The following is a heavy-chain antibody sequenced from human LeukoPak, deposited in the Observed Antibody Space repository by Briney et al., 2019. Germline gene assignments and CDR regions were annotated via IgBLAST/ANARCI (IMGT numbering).Heavy chain of an antibody. V-gene: IGHV3-72*01. D-gene: IGHD6-13*01. CDR3: AREAAAGAGRDY. Sequence: GGSLRLSCAVSGFTFSDHYMEWVRQAPGKGLEWVGRIRKKGNSYTTEYAASVRGRFTISRDDSKNSVYLQMNSLKTEETAVYYCAREAAAGAGRDYWGQGTLVTVSS. J-gene: IGHJ4*02. CDR1: GFTFSDHY. CDR2: IRKKGNSYTT.